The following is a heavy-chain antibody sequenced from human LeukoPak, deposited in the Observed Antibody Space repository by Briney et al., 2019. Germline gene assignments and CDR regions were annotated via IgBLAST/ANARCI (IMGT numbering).Heavy chain of an antibody. Sequence: PGGSLRLSCAASGFTFSSYAMHWVRQAPGKGLEWVAVISYDGSNKYYADSVKGRFTISRDNSKNTLYLQMNSLRAEDTAVYYCARDRSEGAGPFDYWGQGTLVTVSS. CDR3: ARDRSEGAGPFDY. CDR2: ISYDGSNK. J-gene: IGHJ4*02. V-gene: IGHV3-30-3*01. CDR1: GFTFSSYA. D-gene: IGHD1-26*01.